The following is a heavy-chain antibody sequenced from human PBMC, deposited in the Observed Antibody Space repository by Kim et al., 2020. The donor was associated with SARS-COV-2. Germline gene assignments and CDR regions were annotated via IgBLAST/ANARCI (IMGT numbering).Heavy chain of an antibody. V-gene: IGHV4-59*08. D-gene: IGHD4-17*01. CDR3: ARHEEFGDYVGY. Sequence: NPSRKSRVTISVDTASNQFSLKLSSVPAADTAVYYCARHEEFGDYVGYWGQRTLVTVSS. J-gene: IGHJ4*02.